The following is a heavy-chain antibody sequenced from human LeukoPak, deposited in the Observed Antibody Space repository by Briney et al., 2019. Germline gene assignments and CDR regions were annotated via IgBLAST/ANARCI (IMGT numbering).Heavy chain of an antibody. Sequence: GGSLRLSCAASGFTVSSNYMSWVRQAPGKGLEWVSVIYSGGSTYYADSVKGRFTISRDNSKNTLYLQMNSLRAEDTALYYCAREQGMVRGSWFDPWGQGTLVTVS. CDR1: GFTVSSNY. J-gene: IGHJ5*02. V-gene: IGHV3-66*01. CDR2: IYSGGST. CDR3: AREQGMVRGSWFDP. D-gene: IGHD3-10*01.